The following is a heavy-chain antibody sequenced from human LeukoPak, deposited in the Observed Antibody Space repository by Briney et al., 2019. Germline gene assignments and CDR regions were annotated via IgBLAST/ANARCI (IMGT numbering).Heavy chain of an antibody. CDR2: IYSGGSA. CDR1: SGSFNDYC. J-gene: IGHJ4*02. CDR3: ARGVVDYSTRSGYLSH. D-gene: IGHD3-22*01. Sequence: SETLSLTCAVYSGSFNDYCWIWLRQPPRRGLEWIGEIYSGGSANYDPSLKGRLAISVDPSKSQFSLKLSSLTAADTAVYFCARGVVDYSTRSGYLSHWGQGTLVTVSS. V-gene: IGHV4-34*01.